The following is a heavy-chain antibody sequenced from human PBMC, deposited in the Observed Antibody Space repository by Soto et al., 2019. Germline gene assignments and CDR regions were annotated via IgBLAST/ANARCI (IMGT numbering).Heavy chain of an antibody. CDR3: ARQHMASYYFDS. D-gene: IGHD2-21*01. Sequence: QVQLAESGGGVVQPGRSLRLSCAASGFSFNNHGMHWVRQAPGKGLEWVAVIWYDGSYKYYADSVKGRFTISRDNSKNTLYLQMNSLRAEDTALYYCARQHMASYYFDSWGQGTLVTVSS. J-gene: IGHJ4*02. CDR1: GFSFNNHG. V-gene: IGHV3-33*01. CDR2: IWYDGSYK.